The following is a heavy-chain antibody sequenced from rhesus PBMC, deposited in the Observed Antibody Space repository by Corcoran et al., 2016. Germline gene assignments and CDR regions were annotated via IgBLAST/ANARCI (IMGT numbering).Heavy chain of an antibody. CDR1: GGSISSTY. CDR3: ARGSSGWYYYFDY. J-gene: IGHJ4*01. Sequence: QLQLQESGPGLVKPSETLSLTCAVSGGSISSTYWNLIRQPPGKGLEWIGRISGSGESTDYNPSLKTRVTISTDTSKNKFALKLSSVTAADTAVYYCARGSSGWYYYFDYWGQGVLVTVSS. D-gene: IGHD6-31*01. V-gene: IGHV4-173*01. CDR2: ISGSGEST.